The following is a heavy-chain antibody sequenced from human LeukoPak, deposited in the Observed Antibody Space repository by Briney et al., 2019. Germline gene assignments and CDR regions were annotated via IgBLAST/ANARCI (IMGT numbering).Heavy chain of an antibody. D-gene: IGHD3-9*01. CDR3: AKHGPYDILTGYSIIFDY. Sequence: GGSLRLSCAASGFTFSSYAMSWVRQAPGKGLEWVSAISGSGGSTYYADSVKGRFTISRDNSKNTLYLQMNSLRAEDTAVYYCAKHGPYDILTGYSIIFDYWGQGTLVTVSS. CDR2: ISGSGGST. V-gene: IGHV3-23*01. J-gene: IGHJ4*02. CDR1: GFTFSSYA.